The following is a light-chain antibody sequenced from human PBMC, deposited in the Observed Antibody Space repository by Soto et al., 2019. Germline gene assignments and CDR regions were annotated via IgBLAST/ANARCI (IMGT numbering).Light chain of an antibody. J-gene: IGKJ1*01. Sequence: EIVMTQSPATLSVSPGNRVTLSCKASQTVSSNLAWYQQKPGQAPRLLIYASFNRATGIPARFSGSGSGTEFTLPISSLQAEYSAMYYCQQYENWPPWTFGQGTKVEIK. CDR1: QTVSSN. CDR2: ASF. V-gene: IGKV3-15*01. CDR3: QQYENWPPWT.